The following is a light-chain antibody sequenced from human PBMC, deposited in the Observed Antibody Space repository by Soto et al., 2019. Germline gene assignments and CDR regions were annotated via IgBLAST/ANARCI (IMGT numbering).Light chain of an antibody. CDR1: QGISSY. Sequence: IQFTQSPSSLSASVGDRVTITCRASQGISSYLAWYQQKPGKAPKLLIYAASTLQSGVPSRFSGSGSGTDFTLTISSKKPEDFATYYCQQLQTFGGGTKVDIK. CDR2: AAS. CDR3: QQLQT. J-gene: IGKJ4*01. V-gene: IGKV1-9*01.